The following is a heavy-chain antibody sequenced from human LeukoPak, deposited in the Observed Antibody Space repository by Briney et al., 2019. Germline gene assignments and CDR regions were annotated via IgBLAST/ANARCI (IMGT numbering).Heavy chain of an antibody. V-gene: IGHV5-51*01. J-gene: IGHJ4*02. D-gene: IGHD2-15*01. CDR1: GYSFTSYW. CDR2: IYPGDSDT. Sequence: GESLKISCKGSGYSFTSYWIGWVRQMPGKGLEWMGIIYPGDSDTRYSPSFQGQVTISADKSISTAYLQWSSLKASDTAMYYCARLGGYCSGGSCYSDFYFDYWDQGTLVTVSS. CDR3: ARLGGYCSGGSCYSDFYFDY.